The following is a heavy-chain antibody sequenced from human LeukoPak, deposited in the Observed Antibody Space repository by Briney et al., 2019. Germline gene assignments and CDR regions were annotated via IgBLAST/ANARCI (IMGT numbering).Heavy chain of an antibody. CDR3: ARAWGYSSLSPNDY. D-gene: IGHD6-13*01. V-gene: IGHV1-2*02. J-gene: IGHJ4*02. Sequence: GASVKVSCKASGCTFTGYYMHWVRQAPGQGLEWMGWINPNSGGTNYAQKFQGRVTMTRDTSISTAYMELSRLRSDDTAVYYCARAWGYSSLSPNDYWGQGTLVTVSS. CDR2: INPNSGGT. CDR1: GCTFTGYY.